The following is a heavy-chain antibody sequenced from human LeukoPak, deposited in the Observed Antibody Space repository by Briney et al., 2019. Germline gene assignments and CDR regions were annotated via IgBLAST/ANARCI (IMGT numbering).Heavy chain of an antibody. CDR3: ARVNIGTVTVDF. V-gene: IGHV1-46*01. D-gene: IGHD5-18*01. Sequence: ASVKVSCKASGYTFTSYYMHWVRQAPGQGLEWMGIINPSGGSTSYAQKFQGRVTMTRDMSTSTVYMELSSLRSEDTAVYYCARVNIGTVTVDFWGQGTLVTVSS. J-gene: IGHJ4*02. CDR2: INPSGGST. CDR1: GYTFTSYY.